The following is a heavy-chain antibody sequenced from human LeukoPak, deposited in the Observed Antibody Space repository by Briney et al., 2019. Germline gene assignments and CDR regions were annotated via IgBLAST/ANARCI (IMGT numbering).Heavy chain of an antibody. V-gene: IGHV1-2*02. CDR1: GYTFTDYY. D-gene: IGHD3-22*01. CDR3: GRDPTNYYDSVSLDY. Sequence: GASVKVSCKASGYTFTDYYMHWVRQAPGQGLEWMGWINPKSGGTSYAQTFQGRVTLTRDTSINTAYMELSRLTSDDTAVYYCGRDPTNYYDSVSLDYWGQGSLVTVSS. J-gene: IGHJ4*02. CDR2: INPKSGGT.